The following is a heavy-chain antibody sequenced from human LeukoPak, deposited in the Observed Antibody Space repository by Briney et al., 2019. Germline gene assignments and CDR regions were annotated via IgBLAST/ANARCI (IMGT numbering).Heavy chain of an antibody. CDR3: ARDLNDAFDI. J-gene: IGHJ3*02. CDR1: GFTFSSYS. CDR2: ISSSTSYI. V-gene: IGHV3-21*01. Sequence: KPGGSLRLSCAASGFTFSSYSMNWVCQAPGKGLEWVSSISSSTSYIYYADSVKGRFTISRDNARNSLYLQMNSLRAEDTAVYYCARDLNDAFDIWGQGTMVTVSS.